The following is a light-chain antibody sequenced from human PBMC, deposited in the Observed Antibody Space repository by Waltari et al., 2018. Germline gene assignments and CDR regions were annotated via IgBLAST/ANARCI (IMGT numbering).Light chain of an antibody. V-gene: IGLV8-61*01. J-gene: IGLJ3*02. CDR3: MLWVGHANNGIWV. CDR2: NTN. Sequence: QTVATQEPSFSVSPGGTVTPTCGLISRSVPTDPPPSWSQQAPGQAPRTLIYNTNIRSSGVPDRFAGSILGNKAALTITGAQADDESDYYCMLWVGHANNGIWVFGGGTKVTVL. CDR1: SRSVPTDPP.